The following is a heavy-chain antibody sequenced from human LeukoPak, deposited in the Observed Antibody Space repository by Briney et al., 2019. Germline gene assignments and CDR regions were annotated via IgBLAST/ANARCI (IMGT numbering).Heavy chain of an antibody. CDR1: GGSFSGYY. CDR3: ARIMQTPWGMDV. V-gene: IGHV4-59*01. D-gene: IGHD4-23*01. CDR2: IYYSGTT. Sequence: SETLSLTCAVSGGSFSGYYWSWIRQPPGKGLEYIGYIYYSGTTDYNPSLKSRVTISVDTSKNQFSLKVTSVSAADTAVYYCARIMQTPWGMDVWGQGTTVTVSS. J-gene: IGHJ6*02.